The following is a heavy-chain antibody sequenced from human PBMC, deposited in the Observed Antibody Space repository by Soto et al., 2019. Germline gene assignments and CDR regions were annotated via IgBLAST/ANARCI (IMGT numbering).Heavy chain of an antibody. D-gene: IGHD5-12*01. Sequence: EVPLVESGGGLVKPGGSLRLSCAASGSGFIFSNAWINWVRQAPGKGLVWVGRIKTRTDGETTDNAAPVKGRFIISSDDSKNTVYLQMNNLKIEDTAVYYCTTGPRGYETQYYFDYWGQGTLVTVSS. V-gene: IGHV3-15*07. J-gene: IGHJ4*02. CDR3: TTGPRGYETQYYFDY. CDR1: GSGFIFSNAW. CDR2: IKTRTDGETT.